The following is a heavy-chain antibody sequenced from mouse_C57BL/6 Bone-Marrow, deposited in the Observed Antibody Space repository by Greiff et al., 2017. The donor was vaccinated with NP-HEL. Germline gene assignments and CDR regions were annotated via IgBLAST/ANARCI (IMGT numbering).Heavy chain of an antibody. CDR2: IDPEDGET. D-gene: IGHD1-1*01. CDR1: GFNIKDYY. CDR3: ARDYYGSYYFDY. J-gene: IGHJ2*01. Sequence: VQLQQSGAELVKPGASVKLSCTASGFNIKDYYMPLVTQRTAPGLEWLGRIDPEDGETKYAPKFQGTATITADTSSNTAYLQLSSLTSEDTAVYYCARDYYGSYYFDYWGQGTTLTVSS. V-gene: IGHV14-2*01.